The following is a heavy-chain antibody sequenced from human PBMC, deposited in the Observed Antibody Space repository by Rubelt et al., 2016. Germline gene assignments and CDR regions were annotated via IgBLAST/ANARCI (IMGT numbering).Heavy chain of an antibody. Sequence: QVQLQQWGAGLLKPSETLSLTCAVYGGSFSGYYWSWFRQPPGKGLEGMGEINHSGRTIYNPSHKSRVTNTVATLKNHLSLRPGSVTAADTAVYYCARGTGTTLFGVPTDPYHFDYWGQGTLVTVSS. D-gene: IGHD3-3*01. CDR2: INHSGRT. J-gene: IGHJ4*02. CDR1: GGSFSGYY. V-gene: IGHV4-34*01. CDR3: ARGTGTTLFGVPTDPYHFDY.